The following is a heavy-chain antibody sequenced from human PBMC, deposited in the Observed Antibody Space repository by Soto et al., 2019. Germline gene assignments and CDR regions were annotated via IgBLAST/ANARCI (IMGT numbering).Heavy chain of an antibody. CDR3: AKRDSGSWRSPRLINY. CDR2: VGGGGDNI. D-gene: IGHD3-10*01. J-gene: IGHJ4*02. CDR1: GFTFSSYS. Sequence: QLLESGGGLVQPGGSLRLSCAASGFTFSSYSMNWVRQAPGKGLQWVATVGGGGDNIFYADSVKGRFTISRDDSQNMVFLQMNSLRPEDTAVYFCAKRDSGSWRSPRLINYWCQGTLVTVSS. V-gene: IGHV3-23*01.